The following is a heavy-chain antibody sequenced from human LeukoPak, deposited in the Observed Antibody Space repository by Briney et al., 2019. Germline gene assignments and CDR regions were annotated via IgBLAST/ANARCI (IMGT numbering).Heavy chain of an antibody. D-gene: IGHD6-13*01. V-gene: IGHV4-34*01. CDR3: ARHRRAGAAAGTYYMDV. Sequence: SETLSLTCAVYGGSFSGYYWSWIRQPPGKGLEWIGEINHSGSTNYNPSLKSRVTISVDTSKNQFSLKLSSVTAADTAVYYCARHRRAGAAAGTYYMDVWGKGTTVTISS. CDR2: INHSGST. CDR1: GGSFSGYY. J-gene: IGHJ6*03.